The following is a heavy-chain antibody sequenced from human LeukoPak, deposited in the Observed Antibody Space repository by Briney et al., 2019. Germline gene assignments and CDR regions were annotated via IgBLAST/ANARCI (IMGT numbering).Heavy chain of an antibody. CDR2: INHSGST. CDR3: ARGGGSSGVDY. V-gene: IGHV4-34*01. D-gene: IGHD3-22*01. CDR1: GGSFSGYY. Sequence: SETLSLTCAVYGGSFSGYYWSWIRQPPGKGLEWIGEINHSGSTNYNPSLKSRVTISVDTSKNQFSLKLSSVTAADTAVYYCARGGGSSGVDYWGQGTLVTVSS. J-gene: IGHJ4*02.